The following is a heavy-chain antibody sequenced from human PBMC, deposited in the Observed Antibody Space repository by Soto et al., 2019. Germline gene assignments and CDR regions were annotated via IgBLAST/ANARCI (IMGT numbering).Heavy chain of an antibody. CDR2: IIPIFGTA. CDR1: GGTFSSYA. Sequence: ASVKVSCKASGGTFSSYAISWVRQAPGQGLEWMGGIIPIFGTANYAQKFQGRVTITADESMSTAYMELSSLRSDDTAVYYCATGGLVVPAAADAFDIWGQGTMVTVSS. V-gene: IGHV1-69*13. J-gene: IGHJ3*02. CDR3: ATGGLVVPAAADAFDI. D-gene: IGHD2-2*01.